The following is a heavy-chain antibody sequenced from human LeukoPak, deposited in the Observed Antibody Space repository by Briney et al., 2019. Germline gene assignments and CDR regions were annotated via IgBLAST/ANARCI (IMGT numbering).Heavy chain of an antibody. CDR1: GGTFSSYA. Sequence: ASVKVSCKASGGTFSSYAISWVRQAPGQGLEWMGGIIPIFGTANYAQKFQGRVTITADESTSTAYMELSSLRSEDTAVYYCARAPDMVRGVMSDYYYGMDVWGKGTTVTVSS. J-gene: IGHJ6*04. CDR2: IIPIFGTA. CDR3: ARAPDMVRGVMSDYYYGMDV. D-gene: IGHD3-10*01. V-gene: IGHV1-69*13.